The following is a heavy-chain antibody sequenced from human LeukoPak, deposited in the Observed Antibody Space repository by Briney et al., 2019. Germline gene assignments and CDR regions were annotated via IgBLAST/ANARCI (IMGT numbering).Heavy chain of an antibody. D-gene: IGHD6-19*01. CDR3: ARAVAGRVGGFDY. Sequence: PSETLSLTCTVSGXSISSYYWSWIRQPPGKGQEWIGYIYYSGSTNYNPSLKSRVTISVDTSKNQFSLKLSSVTAADTAVYYCARAVAGRVGGFDYWGQGTLVTVSS. V-gene: IGHV4-59*01. J-gene: IGHJ4*02. CDR1: GXSISSYY. CDR2: IYYSGST.